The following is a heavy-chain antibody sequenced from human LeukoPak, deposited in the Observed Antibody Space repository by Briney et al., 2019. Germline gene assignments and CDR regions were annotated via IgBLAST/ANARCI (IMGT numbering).Heavy chain of an antibody. CDR2: ITPFLDTS. CDR3: ARAQAGNYDWPLDL. V-gene: IGHV1-69*05. J-gene: IGHJ5*02. D-gene: IGHD5-12*01. CDR1: GGTFSKYA. Sequence: SVKVSCKASGGTFSKYALSWVRQAPGQGLEWMGAITPFLDTSNYPPKFQDRVTITTDESTSTAYMDLSSLRSDDTAVYYCARAQAGNYDWPLDLWGQGTLVTVSS.